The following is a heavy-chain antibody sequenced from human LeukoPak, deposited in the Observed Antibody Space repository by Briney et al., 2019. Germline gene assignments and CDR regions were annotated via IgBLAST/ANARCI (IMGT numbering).Heavy chain of an antibody. Sequence: ASVKVSCKASGYTFTSYGISWVRQAPGQGLEWMGWISAYNGNTNYAQKLQGRVTMTTDTSTSTAYMELRSLRSDDTAVYYCARDPSVGSLYYYYYMDVWGKGTTVTVSS. CDR1: GYTFTSYG. CDR3: ARDPSVGSLYYYYYMDV. V-gene: IGHV1-18*01. J-gene: IGHJ6*03. D-gene: IGHD3-10*01. CDR2: ISAYNGNT.